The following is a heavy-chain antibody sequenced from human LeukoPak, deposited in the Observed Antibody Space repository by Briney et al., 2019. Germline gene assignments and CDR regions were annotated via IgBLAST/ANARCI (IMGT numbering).Heavy chain of an antibody. Sequence: ASVKVSCKASGYTFTSYGISWVRQAPGQGLEWMGWISAYNGNTNYAQKLQGRDTMTTDTSTSTAYMELRSLRSDDTAVYYCARDTNYYDSSGVDYWGQGTLVTVSS. D-gene: IGHD3-22*01. J-gene: IGHJ4*02. CDR1: GYTFTSYG. CDR2: ISAYNGNT. CDR3: ARDTNYYDSSGVDY. V-gene: IGHV1-18*01.